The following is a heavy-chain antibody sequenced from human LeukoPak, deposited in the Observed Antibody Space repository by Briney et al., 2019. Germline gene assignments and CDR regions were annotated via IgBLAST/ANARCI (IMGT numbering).Heavy chain of an antibody. V-gene: IGHV4-34*01. J-gene: IGHJ3*02. D-gene: IGHD6-13*01. CDR3: ARAHRGVSKAGTKTIEQRAFDI. Sequence: SETLSLTCAVYGGSFSGYYWSWIRQPPGKGLEWIGEINHSGSTNYNPSLKSRVTISVDPSKNQFSLKLSSVTAADTAVYYCARAHRGVSKAGTKTIEQRAFDIWGQGTMVTVSS. CDR1: GGSFSGYY. CDR2: INHSGST.